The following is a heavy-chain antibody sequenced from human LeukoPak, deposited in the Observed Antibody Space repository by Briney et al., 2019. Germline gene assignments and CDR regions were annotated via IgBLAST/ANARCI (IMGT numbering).Heavy chain of an antibody. D-gene: IGHD6-13*01. J-gene: IGHJ5*02. Sequence: GGSLRLSCAASGFTFSSYWMRWVRQAPGKGLEWVSGINWNGGSTGYADSVKGRFTISRDNAKNSLYLQMNSLRAEDTALYHCARGWEGIAAAGANNWFDPWGQGTLVTVSS. V-gene: IGHV3-20*01. CDR1: GFTFSSYW. CDR2: INWNGGST. CDR3: ARGWEGIAAAGANNWFDP.